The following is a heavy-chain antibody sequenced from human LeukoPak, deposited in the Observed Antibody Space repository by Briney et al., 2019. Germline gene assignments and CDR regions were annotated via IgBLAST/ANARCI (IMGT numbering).Heavy chain of an antibody. Sequence: SVKVSCKASGGTFSSYAISWVRQAPGQGLEWMGGIIPIFGTANYAQKFQGRVTITADESTSTAYMELSGLRSEDTAVYYCARDVRLAVAGIYYYYGMDVWGQGTTVTVSS. V-gene: IGHV1-69*13. J-gene: IGHJ6*02. CDR1: GGTFSSYA. D-gene: IGHD6-19*01. CDR3: ARDVRLAVAGIYYYYGMDV. CDR2: IIPIFGTA.